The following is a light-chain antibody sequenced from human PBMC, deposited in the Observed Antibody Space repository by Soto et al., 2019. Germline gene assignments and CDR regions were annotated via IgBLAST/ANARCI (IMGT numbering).Light chain of an antibody. CDR3: QQYSIYWNT. CDR2: DAS. Sequence: DIQMTQSPSTLSASVGDRVTITCRASQSISSWLAWYQQKPGKAPKLLIYDASSLESGVPSRFSGSGSGTEFTLTISSLQPDDFATYDCQQYSIYWNTFGQGTKLEIK. J-gene: IGKJ2*01. V-gene: IGKV1-5*01. CDR1: QSISSW.